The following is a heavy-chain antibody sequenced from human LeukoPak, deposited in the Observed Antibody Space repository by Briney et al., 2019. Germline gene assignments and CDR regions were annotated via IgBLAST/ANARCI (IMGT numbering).Heavy chain of an antibody. CDR2: ISGSGGST. J-gene: IGHJ4*02. V-gene: IGHV3-23*01. CDR1: GFTFSSYA. D-gene: IGHD4-17*01. Sequence: GGSLRLSCAASGFTFSSYAMSWVRQAPGKGLEWVSAISGSGGSTYYADSVKGRFTISRDNSKNTPYLQMNSLRAEDTAVYYCAKDPLATVTIFDYWGQGTLVTVSS. CDR3: AKDPLATVTIFDY.